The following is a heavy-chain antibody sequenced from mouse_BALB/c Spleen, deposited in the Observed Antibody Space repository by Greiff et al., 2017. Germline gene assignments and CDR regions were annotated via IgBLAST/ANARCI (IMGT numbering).Heavy chain of an antibody. Sequence: EVQVVESGGGLVKPGGSLKLSCAASGFTFSSYAMSWVRQTPEKRLEWVATISSGGSYTYYPDSVKGRFTISRDNAKNTLYLQMSSLRSEDTAMYYCARQDCFDYWGQGTTLTVSS. J-gene: IGHJ2*01. CDR2: ISSGGSYT. CDR3: ARQDCFDY. V-gene: IGHV5-9-3*01. CDR1: GFTFSSYA.